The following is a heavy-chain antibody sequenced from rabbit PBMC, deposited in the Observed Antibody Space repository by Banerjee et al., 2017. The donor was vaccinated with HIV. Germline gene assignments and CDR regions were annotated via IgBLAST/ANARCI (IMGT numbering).Heavy chain of an antibody. CDR3: ARGVYTYGYAYRWDL. V-gene: IGHV1S45*01. Sequence: EESGGDLVKPEGSLTLTCTASGFSFSSSYWICWVRQAPGKGLEWIACIYGGSSGDTYYATWAKGRFTISKTSSTTVTLQMTSLTAADTATYFCARGVYTYGYAYRWDLWGPGTLVTVS. J-gene: IGHJ4*01. CDR1: GFSFSSSYW. CDR2: IYGGSSGDT. D-gene: IGHD6-1*01.